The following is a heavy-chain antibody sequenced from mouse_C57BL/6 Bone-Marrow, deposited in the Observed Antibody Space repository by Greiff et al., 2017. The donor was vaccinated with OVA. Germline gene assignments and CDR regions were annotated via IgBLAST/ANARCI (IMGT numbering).Heavy chain of an antibody. CDR1: GYAFTNYL. CDR3: ARLPYYSNGFDY. V-gene: IGHV1-54*01. J-gene: IGHJ2*01. Sequence: QVQLQQSGAELVRPGTSVKVSCKASGYAFTNYLIEWVKQRPGQGLEWIGVINPGSGGTNYTEKFKGKATLTADKSSSTAYMQLSSLTSEDSAVYFCARLPYYSNGFDYWGQGTTLTVSS. CDR2: INPGSGGT. D-gene: IGHD2-5*01.